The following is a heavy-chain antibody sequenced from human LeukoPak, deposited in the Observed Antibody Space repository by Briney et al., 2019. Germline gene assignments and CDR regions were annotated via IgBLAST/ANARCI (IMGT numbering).Heavy chain of an antibody. V-gene: IGHV1-69*13. CDR2: IIPIFGTA. CDR3: ARDTLELRDGWFDP. Sequence: SVKVSCKASGGTFSSYAISWVRQAPGQGLEWMGGIIPIFGTANYAQNFQGRVTITADESTSTAYMELSSLRSEDTAVYYCARDTLELRDGWFDPWGQGTLVTVSS. D-gene: IGHD1-7*01. CDR1: GGTFSSYA. J-gene: IGHJ5*02.